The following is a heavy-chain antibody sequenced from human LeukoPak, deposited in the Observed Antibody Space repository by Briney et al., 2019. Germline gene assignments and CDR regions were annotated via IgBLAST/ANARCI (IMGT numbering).Heavy chain of an antibody. J-gene: IGHJ4*02. CDR3: VKVGLVGATNSDEPAYFDY. D-gene: IGHD1-26*01. Sequence: GGSLRLSCAASGFTFSSYSMNWVRQAPGKGLEWVSSISSSSSYIYYADSVKGRFTISRDNAKNSLYLQMNSLRAEDTAVYYCVKVGLVGATNSDEPAYFDYWGQGALVTVSS. V-gene: IGHV3-21*04. CDR2: ISSSSSYI. CDR1: GFTFSSYS.